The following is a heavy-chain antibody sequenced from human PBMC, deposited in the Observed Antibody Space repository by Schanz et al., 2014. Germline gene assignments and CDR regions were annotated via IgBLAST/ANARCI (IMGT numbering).Heavy chain of an antibody. D-gene: IGHD6-13*01. CDR1: GYTFTAYF. CDR2: INPNTGGT. J-gene: IGHJ6*02. V-gene: IGHV1-2*06. Sequence: QVLLVQSGAEVKQPGASVKVSCKASGYTFTAYFIHWVRQAPGQGLEWMGRINPNTGGTNFAQKFQGRVTMTEDTSTDTAYMELSSLRSEDTAVYYCATDHIAAAGSQYFYYYGMGVWGQGTTVTVSS. CDR3: ATDHIAAAGSQYFYYYGMGV.